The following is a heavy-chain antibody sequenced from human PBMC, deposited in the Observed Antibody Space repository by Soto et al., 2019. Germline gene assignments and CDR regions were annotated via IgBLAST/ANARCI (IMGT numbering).Heavy chain of an antibody. CDR1: GFTFSGYA. D-gene: IGHD6-19*01. V-gene: IGHV3-30-3*01. Sequence: GGSLRLSCAASGFTFSGYAMHWIRQAPGKGLEWVAVISYDGSNKYYADSVKGRFTISRDNSKNTLYLQMNSLRAEDTAVYYCARDRGSSGWYAYAFDIWGQGTMVTVSS. CDR3: ARDRGSSGWYAYAFDI. CDR2: ISYDGSNK. J-gene: IGHJ3*02.